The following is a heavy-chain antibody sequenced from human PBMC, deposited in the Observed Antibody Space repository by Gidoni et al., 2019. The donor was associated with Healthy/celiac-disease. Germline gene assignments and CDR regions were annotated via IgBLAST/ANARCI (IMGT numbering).Heavy chain of an antibody. CDR3: AREESSGRPSSKYN. Sequence: QVQLVQSGAEVKKPGSSVKVSCKASGGTFSSYTISWVRQAPGQGLEWMGRIIPILGIANYAQKFQGRVTITADKSTSTAYMELSSLRSEDTAVYYCAREESSGRPSSKYNWGQGTLVTVSS. CDR1: GGTFSSYT. D-gene: IGHD1-26*01. CDR2: IIPILGIA. V-gene: IGHV1-69*08. J-gene: IGHJ4*02.